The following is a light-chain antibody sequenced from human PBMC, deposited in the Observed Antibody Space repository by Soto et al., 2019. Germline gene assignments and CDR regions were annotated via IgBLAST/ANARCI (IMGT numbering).Light chain of an antibody. CDR2: KVS. J-gene: IGKJ1*01. CDR1: HSLIYSDGNSY. CDR3: MEGTYWPPWT. Sequence: EVVMTQSPLSLSVTLGQPASISCKSSHSLIYSDGNSYLNWVQQRPGQSPRRLIYKVSNRDSGVPGRLSVRGSGTDFTLNISRVEADDGGLYFCMEGTYWPPWTFGQGTKVEIK. V-gene: IGKV2-30*01.